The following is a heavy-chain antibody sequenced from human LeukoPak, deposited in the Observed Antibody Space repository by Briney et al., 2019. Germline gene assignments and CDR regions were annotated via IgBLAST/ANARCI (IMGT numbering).Heavy chain of an antibody. CDR2: IYYSGST. D-gene: IGHD2-15*01. V-gene: IGHV4-59*01. CDR3: ASVPGYCSGGSCFPP. J-gene: IGHJ5*02. CDR1: GGSISSYY. Sequence: SETLSLTCTVSGGSISSYYWSWIRQPPGKGLEWIGDIYYSGSTNYNPSLKSRVTISVDTSKNQFSLKLSSVTAADTAVYYCASVPGYCSGGSCFPPWGQGTLVTVSS.